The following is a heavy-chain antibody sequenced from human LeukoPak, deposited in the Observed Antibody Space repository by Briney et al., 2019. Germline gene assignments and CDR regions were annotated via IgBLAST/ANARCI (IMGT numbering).Heavy chain of an antibody. Sequence: GGSLRLSCAASGFTFISYWMSWVRQVPGKGPEWVANIKQDGSEKYYVDSVKGRFTISRDNAKNSLYLQMDSLRVEDTAVYYCARSYLRKVSASWGQGTLVTVSS. CDR1: GFTFISYW. D-gene: IGHD3-10*01. V-gene: IGHV3-7*01. CDR2: IKQDGSEK. J-gene: IGHJ5*02. CDR3: ARSYLRKVSAS.